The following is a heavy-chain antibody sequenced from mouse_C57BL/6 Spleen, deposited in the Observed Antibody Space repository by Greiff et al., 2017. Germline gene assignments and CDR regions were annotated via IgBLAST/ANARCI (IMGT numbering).Heavy chain of an antibody. V-gene: IGHV14-2*01. D-gene: IGHD4-1*01. CDR2: IDPEDGDT. CDR3: ARGSELGPWFAY. CDR1: GFNFKDYY. Sequence: EVQLQESGAELVKPGASVKLSCTASGFNFKDYYMHWVKQRTEQGLEWIGRIDPEDGDTKYAPKFQGKATITADTSSNTAYLQLSSLTSEDAAVYYCARGSELGPWFAYWGQGTLVTVSA. J-gene: IGHJ3*01.